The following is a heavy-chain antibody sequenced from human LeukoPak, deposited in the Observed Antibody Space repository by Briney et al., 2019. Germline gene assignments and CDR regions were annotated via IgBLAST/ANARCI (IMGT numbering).Heavy chain of an antibody. V-gene: IGHV1-2*02. CDR1: GYSFTDYY. CDR2: INPNSGGT. Sequence: ASVKVSCKESGYSFTDYYMHWVRQAPGQGLEWMGWINPNSGGTNYAQKFQGRVTMTRDTSISTAYMELSRLRSDDTAVYYCARDRSADIVVVPAAKGSYYYYMDVWGKGTTVTVSS. CDR3: ARDRSADIVVVPAAKGSYYYYMDV. D-gene: IGHD2-2*01. J-gene: IGHJ6*03.